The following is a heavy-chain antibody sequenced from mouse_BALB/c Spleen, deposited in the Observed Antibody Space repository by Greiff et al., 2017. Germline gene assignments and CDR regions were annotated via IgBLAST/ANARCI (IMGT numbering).Heavy chain of an antibody. CDR1: GFTFSSFG. J-gene: IGHJ4*01. D-gene: IGHD4-1*01. V-gene: IGHV5-17*02. Sequence: EVKVVESGGGLVKPGGSRKLSCAASGFTFSSFGMHWVRQAPEKGLEWVAYISSGSSTIYYADTVKGRFTISRDNPKNTLFLQMTSLRSEDTAMYYCARGLGRAAMDYWGQGTSVTVSS. CDR3: ARGLGRAAMDY. CDR2: ISSGSSTI.